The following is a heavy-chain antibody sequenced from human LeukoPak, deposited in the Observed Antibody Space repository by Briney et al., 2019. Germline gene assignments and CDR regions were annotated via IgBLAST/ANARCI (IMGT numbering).Heavy chain of an antibody. CDR2: IRQDGSER. V-gene: IGHV3-7*01. CDR1: GFSFNSYW. J-gene: IGHJ3*02. D-gene: IGHD1-7*01. Sequence: GGSLRLSCAASGFSFNSYWMSWVRQAPGTGLEWVANIRQDGSERYYADSLKGRFTISRDNAKNSLYLQMNSLRAEDTAVYYCAYWNYGRPDAFDIWGQGTMVTVSS. CDR3: AYWNYGRPDAFDI.